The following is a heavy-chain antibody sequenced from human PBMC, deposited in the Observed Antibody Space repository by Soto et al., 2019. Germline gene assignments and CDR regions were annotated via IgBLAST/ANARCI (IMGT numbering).Heavy chain of an antibody. D-gene: IGHD3-10*01. J-gene: IGHJ6*02. CDR3: ARDTARAMVRIYYGMDV. Sequence: LRLSCAASGFTFSSYGMHWVRQAPGKGLEWVAVIWYDGSNKYYADSVKGRFTISRDNSKNTLYLQMNSQRAEDTAVYYCARDTARAMVRIYYGMDVWGQGTTVTVSS. V-gene: IGHV3-33*01. CDR2: IWYDGSNK. CDR1: GFTFSSYG.